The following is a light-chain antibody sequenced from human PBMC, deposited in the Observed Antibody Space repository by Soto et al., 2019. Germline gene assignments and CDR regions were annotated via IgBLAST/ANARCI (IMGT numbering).Light chain of an antibody. Sequence: PGDRATLSCRASQSVSISLAWYQQKPGQAPRLLIYGASTRATGIPARFSGSGSGTEFTLTISSLQSEDFAVYYCQQYNNWPPITFGQGTRLEI. CDR3: QQYNNWPPIT. CDR2: GAS. CDR1: QSVSIS. J-gene: IGKJ5*01. V-gene: IGKV3D-15*01.